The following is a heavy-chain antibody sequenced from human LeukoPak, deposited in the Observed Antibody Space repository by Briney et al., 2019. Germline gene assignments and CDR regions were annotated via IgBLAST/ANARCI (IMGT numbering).Heavy chain of an antibody. D-gene: IGHD3-22*01. CDR3: ARSGYGDSSGYYYGGDY. CDR1: GFTFSSYA. Sequence: GGSLRLSCAASGFTFSSYAMHWARQAPGKGLEWVAVISYDGSNKYYADSVKGRFTISRDNSKNTLYLQMNSLRAEDTAVYYCARSGYGDSSGYYYGGDYWGQGTLVTVSS. CDR2: ISYDGSNK. J-gene: IGHJ4*02. V-gene: IGHV3-30-3*01.